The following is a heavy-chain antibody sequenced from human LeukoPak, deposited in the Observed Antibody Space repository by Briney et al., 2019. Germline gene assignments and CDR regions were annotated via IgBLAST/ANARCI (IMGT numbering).Heavy chain of an antibody. D-gene: IGHD6-19*01. CDR1: GFTFSSYW. V-gene: IGHV3-7*01. J-gene: IGHJ5*02. CDR2: IKQGGSDK. Sequence: GGSLRLSCAASGFTFSSYWMSWVRQAPGKGLEWVANIKQGGSDKYYVDSVKGRFTISRDNSKNTLYLQMNSLRAEDTAVYYCAKESRQWLINGFDPWGQGTLVTVPS. CDR3: AKESRQWLINGFDP.